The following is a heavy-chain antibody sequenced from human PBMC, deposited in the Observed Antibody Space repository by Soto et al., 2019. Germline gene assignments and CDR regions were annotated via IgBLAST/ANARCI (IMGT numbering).Heavy chain of an antibody. V-gene: IGHV1-69*13. Sequence: ASVKVSCKASGGTFSSYAISWVRQAPGQGLEWMGGIIPIFGTANYAQKFQGRVTITADESTSTAYMELSSLRSEDTAVYYCARKDIVVVPAAPAQNYYYYYGMDVWGQGTTVTVSS. CDR3: ARKDIVVVPAAPAQNYYYYYGMDV. CDR2: IIPIFGTA. J-gene: IGHJ6*02. D-gene: IGHD2-2*01. CDR1: GGTFSSYA.